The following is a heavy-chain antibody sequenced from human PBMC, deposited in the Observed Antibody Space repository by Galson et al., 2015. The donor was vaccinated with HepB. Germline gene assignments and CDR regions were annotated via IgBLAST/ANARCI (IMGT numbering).Heavy chain of an antibody. D-gene: IGHD2-2*01. J-gene: IGHJ5*02. Sequence: SVKVSCKASGGTFSSYAISWVRQAPGQGLEWMGGIIPIFGTANYAQKFQGRVTITADESTSTAYMELSSLRSEDTAVYYCARDRLYLNWFDPWGQGTLVTVSS. CDR2: IIPIFGTA. CDR3: ARDRLYLNWFDP. CDR1: GGTFSSYA. V-gene: IGHV1-69*13.